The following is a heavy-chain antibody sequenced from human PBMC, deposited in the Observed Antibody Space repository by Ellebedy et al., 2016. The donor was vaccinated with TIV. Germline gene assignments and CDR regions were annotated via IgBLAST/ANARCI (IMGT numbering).Heavy chain of an antibody. D-gene: IGHD2-8*01. V-gene: IGHV3-30*18. CDR1: GFTFSSYG. CDR3: AKDRGSRDSVYPNGMDA. CDR2: ISDDGSNK. J-gene: IGHJ6*02. Sequence: PGGSLRLSCAASGFTFSSYGMHWVRQAPGKGLEWVAVISDDGSNKYYADSVKGRFTISRDDSKNTLYLQMDSLRAEDTAVYYCAKDRGSRDSVYPNGMDAWGQGITVTVSS.